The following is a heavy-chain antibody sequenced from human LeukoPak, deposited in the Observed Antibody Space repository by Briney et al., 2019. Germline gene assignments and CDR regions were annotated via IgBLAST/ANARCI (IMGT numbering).Heavy chain of an antibody. CDR2: IRKDGGAK. D-gene: IGHD3-22*01. CDR3: ASSHDSSGND. Sequence: PGGALRLSCAAPGFPFRTARMAWVREALGEGLDRVANIRKDGGAKFYAASVKGRFIISRDNAKNSLYLQMNNLGDEDTAVYYCASSHDSSGNDWGQGTLVTV. J-gene: IGHJ4*02. V-gene: IGHV3-7*02. CDR1: GFPFRTAR.